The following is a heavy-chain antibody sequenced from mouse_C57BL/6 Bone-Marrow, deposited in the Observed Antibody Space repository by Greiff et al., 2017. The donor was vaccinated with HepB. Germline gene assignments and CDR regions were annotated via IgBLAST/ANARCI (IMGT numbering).Heavy chain of an antibody. V-gene: IGHV14-4*01. CDR3: TTLYDCYYAWFAY. CDR1: GFNIKDDY. Sequence: VQLKQSGAELVRPGASVKLSCTASGFNIKDDYMHWVKQRPEQGLEWIGWIDPENGDTEYASKFQGKATITADTSSNTAYLQLSSLTSEDTAVYYCTTLYDCYYAWFAYWGQGTLVTVSA. D-gene: IGHD2-3*01. CDR2: IDPENGDT. J-gene: IGHJ3*01.